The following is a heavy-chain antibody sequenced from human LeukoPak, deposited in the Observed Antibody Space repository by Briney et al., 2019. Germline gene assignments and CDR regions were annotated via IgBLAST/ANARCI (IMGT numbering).Heavy chain of an antibody. J-gene: IGHJ6*03. CDR1: GVTFSSLT. CDR3: ARDQGSLPVWFYYYMDV. CDR2: FIPVFGTA. V-gene: IGHV1-69*05. Sequence: ASVKVSCKATGVTFSSLTIAWVRQAPGQGLEWMGGFIPVFGTANYEQRFQDRLTITTDESTSTAYMELNSLTSEDTAVYYCARDQGSLPVWFYYYMDVWGSGTTVTVSS. D-gene: IGHD3-16*01.